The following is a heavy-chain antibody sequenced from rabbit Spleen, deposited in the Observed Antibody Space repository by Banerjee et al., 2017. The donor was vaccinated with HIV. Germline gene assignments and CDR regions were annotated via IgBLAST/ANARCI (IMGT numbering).Heavy chain of an antibody. D-gene: IGHD1-1*01. CDR2: IYTGNVKT. Sequence: QELLLESGGGLVQPEGSLTLTCTSSGFSFSSSYYVCWVRQAPGKGLEWIGCIYTGNVKTYYASWAKGRFTISKTSSPTVTLRMTSLTVADTATYFCARDTGSGHYIDAYFDLWGQGTLVTVS. CDR3: ARDTGSGHYIDAYFDL. V-gene: IGHV1S45*01. J-gene: IGHJ4*01. CDR1: GFSFSSSYY.